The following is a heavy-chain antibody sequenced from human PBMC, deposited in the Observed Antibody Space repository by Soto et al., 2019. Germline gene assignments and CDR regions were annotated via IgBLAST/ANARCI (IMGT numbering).Heavy chain of an antibody. CDR1: GFTFSSYS. CDR2: ISSSSRTI. CDR3: ARDIERSGGWDPSDY. Sequence: EVQLVESGGGLVQPGGSLRLSCAASGFTFSSYSMNWVRQAPGKGLEWVSYISSSSRTIYYADSVKGRFTISRDNAKNSLDLQMNSLRAEDTAVYDCARDIERSGGWDPSDYWGQGTLVTVSS. J-gene: IGHJ4*02. D-gene: IGHD6-19*01. V-gene: IGHV3-48*01.